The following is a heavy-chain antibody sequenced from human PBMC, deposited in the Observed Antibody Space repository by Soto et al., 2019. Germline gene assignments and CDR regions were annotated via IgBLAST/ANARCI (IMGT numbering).Heavy chain of an antibody. V-gene: IGHV3-48*02. Sequence: GGSLRLSCAASGFTFSSYSMNWVRQAPGKGLEWVSYISSSSSTIYYADSVKGRFTISRENAKNSLYLQMNSLRDEDTAVYYCARDPSGSYYTSLYYYYGMDVWGQGTTVTVSS. CDR1: GFTFSSYS. CDR3: ARDPSGSYYTSLYYYYGMDV. D-gene: IGHD1-26*01. J-gene: IGHJ6*02. CDR2: ISSSSSTI.